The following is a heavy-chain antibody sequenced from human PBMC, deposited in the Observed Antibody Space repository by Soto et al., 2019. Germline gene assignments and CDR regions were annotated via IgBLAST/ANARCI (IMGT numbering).Heavy chain of an antibody. J-gene: IGHJ4*02. D-gene: IGHD6-6*01. V-gene: IGHV3-23*01. CDR2: ISGSGGST. CDR3: AKVPALVEMTIKYYFDY. CDR1: VFTFSSYA. Sequence: PGGSLRLSCAASVFTFSSYAMSWVRQAPGKGLEWVSAISGSGGSTYYADSVKGRFTISRDNSKNTLYLQMNSLRAEDTAVYYCAKVPALVEMTIKYYFDYWGQGTLVTVSS.